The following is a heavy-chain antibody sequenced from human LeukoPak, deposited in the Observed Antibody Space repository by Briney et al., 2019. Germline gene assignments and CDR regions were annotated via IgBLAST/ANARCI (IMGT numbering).Heavy chain of an antibody. CDR2: IYHSGISYSGGT. J-gene: IGHJ2*01. CDR3: ARGSPSGWYFDL. V-gene: IGHV4-39*01. CDR1: GDSISSSGYY. Sequence: PSETLSLTCNVSGDSISSSGYYWGWIRQPPGKGLEWIGSIYHSGISYSGGTYYNPSLRTRVIISVDTSKNQFSLRLSSVTAADTAVYYCARGSPSGWYFDLWGRGTLVTVSS.